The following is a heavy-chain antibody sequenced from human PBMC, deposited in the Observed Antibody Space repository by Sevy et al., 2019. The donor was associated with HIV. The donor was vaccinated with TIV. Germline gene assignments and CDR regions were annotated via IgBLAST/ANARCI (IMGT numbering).Heavy chain of an antibody. CDR2: FDRTDIT. D-gene: IGHD2-21*01. CDR1: GFTLSSYT. CDR3: VRDERAIASHFDY. Sequence: GSLRLPCEASGFTLSSYTMNWVRQSPEKGLEWVATFDRTDITHYADSVKGRFIISRDTAKNSLFLQMNSLRDDDTAMYFCVRDERAIASHFDYWGRGTLVTVSS. V-gene: IGHV3-48*02. J-gene: IGHJ4*02.